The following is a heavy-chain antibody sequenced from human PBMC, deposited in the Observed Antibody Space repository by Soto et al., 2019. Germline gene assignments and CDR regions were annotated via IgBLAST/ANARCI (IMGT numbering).Heavy chain of an antibody. CDR1: GGSISSYY. CDR3: ARSDGRY. V-gene: IGHV4-59*01. CDR2: IYYSGST. J-gene: IGHJ4*02. Sequence: QVQLQESGPGLVKPSETLSLTCTVSGGSISSYYWSWIRQPPWKGLEWIGYIYYSGSTNYNPSLQSRVTITVDTSKNQYSLKLSSVTAADTAVYYCARSDGRYWGQGTLVTVSS.